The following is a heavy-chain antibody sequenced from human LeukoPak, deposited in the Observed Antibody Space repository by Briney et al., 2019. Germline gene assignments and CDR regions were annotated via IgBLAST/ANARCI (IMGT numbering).Heavy chain of an antibody. CDR3: PSRQLGNDY. CDR1: GGSVSDYY. V-gene: IGHV4-59*02. D-gene: IGHD7-27*01. CDR2: IYYTGST. Sequence: SETLSLTCTISGGSVSDYYWSWIRQSPRKGLEWIGYIYYTGSTTYNPSLKSRLTISADTSKTQLSLKRSSVTAADTAVYYRPSRQLGNDYWGQGTLVTVSS. J-gene: IGHJ4*02.